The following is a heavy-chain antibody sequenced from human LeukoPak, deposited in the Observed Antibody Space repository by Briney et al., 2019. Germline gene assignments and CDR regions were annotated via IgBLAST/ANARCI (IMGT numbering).Heavy chain of an antibody. CDR1: GFTFSSYW. CDR3: ARELGYCSGGSCYEGVDAFDI. Sequence: GGSLRLSCAASGFTFSSYWMHWVRQAPGKGLVWVSRINSDGSSTSYADSVKGRFTISRDNAKNTLYLQMNSLRAEDTAVYYCARELGYCSGGSCYEGVDAFDIWGQGTMVTVSS. D-gene: IGHD2-15*01. J-gene: IGHJ3*02. CDR2: INSDGSST. V-gene: IGHV3-74*01.